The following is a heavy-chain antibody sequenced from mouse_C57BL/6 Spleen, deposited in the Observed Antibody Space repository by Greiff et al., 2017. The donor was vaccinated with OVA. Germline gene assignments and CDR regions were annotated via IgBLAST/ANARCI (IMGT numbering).Heavy chain of an antibody. Sequence: HLPPSGPELVKPGASVKIPCKASGYTFTDYNMDWVKQSHGKSLEWIGDINPNNGGTIYNQKFKGKATLTVDKSSSTAYMELRSLTSEDTAVYYCARSDDGYPAWFAYWGQGTLVTVSA. CDR2: INPNNGGT. CDR1: GYTFTDYN. CDR3: ARSDDGYPAWFAY. V-gene: IGHV1-18*01. J-gene: IGHJ3*01. D-gene: IGHD2-3*01.